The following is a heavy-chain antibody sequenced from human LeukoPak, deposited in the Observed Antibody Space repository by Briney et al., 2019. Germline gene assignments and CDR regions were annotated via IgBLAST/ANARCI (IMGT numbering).Heavy chain of an antibody. V-gene: IGHV4-59*13. CDR3: ARFTHAPGAFDI. J-gene: IGHJ3*02. Sequence: PSETLSLTCTVSGGSISSYYWSWIRQPPGKGREWIGYIYYSGSTNYNPSLKSRVTISVDTSKNQFSLKLSSVTAADTAVYYCARFTHAPGAFDIWGQGTMVTVSS. CDR2: IYYSGST. CDR1: GGSISSYY.